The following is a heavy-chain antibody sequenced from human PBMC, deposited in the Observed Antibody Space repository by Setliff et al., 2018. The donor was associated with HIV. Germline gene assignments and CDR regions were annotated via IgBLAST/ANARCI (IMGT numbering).Heavy chain of an antibody. Sequence: TLSLTCNVSGGSIISGSYYWSWIRQPAGKGLEWIGRIYTSGGVTYNPSLESRVTISVDTSKNQFSLKLTSVTAADTAVYYCARPSAGGGYNYWYFDLWGRGTLGTVS. J-gene: IGHJ2*01. CDR3: ARPSAGGGYNYWYFDL. CDR2: IYTSGGV. D-gene: IGHD5-12*01. V-gene: IGHV4-61*02. CDR1: GGSIISGSYY.